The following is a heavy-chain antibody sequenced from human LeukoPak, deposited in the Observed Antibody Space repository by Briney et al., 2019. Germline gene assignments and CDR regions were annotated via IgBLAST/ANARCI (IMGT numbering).Heavy chain of an antibody. Sequence: GGSLRLSCAASGFSVNNNYMSWVRQAPGKWLEWVSVIYSGGYTHYADSVKGRFSISRDHSKNTLYLQMNSLRAEDTAVYYCAKDIHYDSSGYSDYWGQGTLVTVSS. J-gene: IGHJ4*02. CDR1: GFSVNNNY. D-gene: IGHD3-22*01. V-gene: IGHV3-66*01. CDR2: IYSGGYT. CDR3: AKDIHYDSSGYSDY.